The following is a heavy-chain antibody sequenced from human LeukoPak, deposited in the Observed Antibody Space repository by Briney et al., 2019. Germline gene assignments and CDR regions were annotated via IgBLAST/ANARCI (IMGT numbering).Heavy chain of an antibody. CDR2: ISGDGRNI. CDR1: GFTFSSYW. V-gene: IGHV3-74*01. J-gene: IGHJ4*02. D-gene: IGHD3-10*01. Sequence: PGGSLRLSCVASGFTFSSYWMHWVRQDPRKGLVWVSRISGDGRNINYADSVRGRFTISRDNAKNTLYLQMNSLRAEDTAVYYCARDLGSGGYFDYWGQGTLVTVSS. CDR3: ARDLGSGGYFDY.